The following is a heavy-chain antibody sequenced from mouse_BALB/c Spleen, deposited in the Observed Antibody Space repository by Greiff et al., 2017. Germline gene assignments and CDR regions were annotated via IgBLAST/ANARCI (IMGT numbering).Heavy chain of an antibody. V-gene: IGHV5-17*02. Sequence: EVQRVESGGGLVQPGGSRTLSCAASGFTFSSFGMHWVRQAPEKGLEWVAYISSGSSTIYYADTVKGRFTIARDNPKNTLFLQMTSLRSEDTAMYYCATCGNYYFDYWGQGTTLTVSS. CDR1: GFTFSSFG. CDR2: ISSGSSTI. CDR3: ATCGNYYFDY. D-gene: IGHD2-1*01. J-gene: IGHJ2*01.